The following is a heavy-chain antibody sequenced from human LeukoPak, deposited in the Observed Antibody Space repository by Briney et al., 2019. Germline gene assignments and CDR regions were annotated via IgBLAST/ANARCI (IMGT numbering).Heavy chain of an antibody. V-gene: IGHV3-15*01. Sequence: PGGSLRLSCAASGFAFSNAWMSWVRQAPGKGLEWVGRIKSKTDGGTTDYAAPVKGRFTISRDDSKNTLYLQMNSLKTEDTAVYYCTSAPIQLWLNYWGQGTLVTVSS. CDR1: GFAFSNAW. CDR2: IKSKTDGGTT. J-gene: IGHJ4*02. CDR3: TSAPIQLWLNY. D-gene: IGHD5-18*01.